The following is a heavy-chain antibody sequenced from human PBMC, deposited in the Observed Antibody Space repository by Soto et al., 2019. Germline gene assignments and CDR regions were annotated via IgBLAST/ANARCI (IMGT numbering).Heavy chain of an antibody. J-gene: IGHJ3*02. CDR2: IYPGDSDT. D-gene: IGHD6-19*01. CDR1: GYSFTSYW. V-gene: IGHV5-51*01. CDR3: ARSIAVAGNMGGAFDI. Sequence: GESLKISCKGSGYSFTSYWIGWVRQMPGKGLEWMGIIYPGDSDTRYSPSFQGQVTISADKSISTAYLQWSSLKASDTAMYYCARSIAVAGNMGGAFDIWGQGTMVTVSS.